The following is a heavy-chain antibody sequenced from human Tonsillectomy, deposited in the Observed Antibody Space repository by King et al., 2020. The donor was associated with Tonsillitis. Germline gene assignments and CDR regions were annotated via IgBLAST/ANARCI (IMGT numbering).Heavy chain of an antibody. CDR2: FDPEDVEI. CDR1: GISLTELS. Sequence: VQLVQSGAEVKKPGASVRVSCKVSGISLTELSVHWVRQAPGQGVEWMGGFDPEDVEISYAKKFQGRVTMTEGTSTDTAYMELSSLRSEDSAVYYCAAAWILRVLVDDAFDLWGQGTMVTVSS. CDR3: AAAWILRVLVDDAFDL. J-gene: IGHJ3*01. V-gene: IGHV1-24*01. D-gene: IGHD2-2*03.